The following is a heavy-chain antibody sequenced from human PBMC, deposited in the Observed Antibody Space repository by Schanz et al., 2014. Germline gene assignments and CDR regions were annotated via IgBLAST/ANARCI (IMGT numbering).Heavy chain of an antibody. V-gene: IGHV7-4-1*02. Sequence: QVQLVESGSELKKPGASVKVSCKASGYIFSSYAIHWVRQAPGQGLEWMGWINPTTGNPGYAQGFTGRFVFSFATSVSTAYLQISGLXAEDAAVYYCARARYGLDVWGQGTTVTVSS. CDR2: INPTTGNP. CDR1: GYIFSSYA. CDR3: ARARYGLDV. J-gene: IGHJ6*02.